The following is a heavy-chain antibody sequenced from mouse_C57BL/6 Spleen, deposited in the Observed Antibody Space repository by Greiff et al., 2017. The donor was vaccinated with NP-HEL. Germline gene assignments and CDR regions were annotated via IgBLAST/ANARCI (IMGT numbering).Heavy chain of an antibody. Sequence: QVHVKQSGPELVKPGASVKLSCKASGYTFTSYDINWVKQRPGQGLEWIGWIYPRDGSTKYNEKFKGKATLTVDTSSSTAYMELHSLTSEDSAVYFCARWDTTVVARYFDVWGTGTTVTVSS. D-gene: IGHD1-1*01. J-gene: IGHJ1*03. CDR1: GYTFTSYD. CDR2: IYPRDGST. CDR3: ARWDTTVVARYFDV. V-gene: IGHV1-85*01.